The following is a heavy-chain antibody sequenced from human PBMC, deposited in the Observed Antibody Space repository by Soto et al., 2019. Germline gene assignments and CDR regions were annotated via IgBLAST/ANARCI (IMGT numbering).Heavy chain of an antibody. CDR3: ARSGYDSSGYYVDY. CDR2: IIPILGIA. J-gene: IGHJ4*02. D-gene: IGHD3-22*01. CDR1: GGTFSSYT. Sequence: QVQLVQSGAEVKKPGSSVKVSCKASGGTFSSYTISWVRQAPGQGLEWMGRIIPILGIANYAQKFQGRVTITADKSTSTAYMELSSLRSEYTAVYYCARSGYDSSGYYVDYWGQGTLVTVSS. V-gene: IGHV1-69*02.